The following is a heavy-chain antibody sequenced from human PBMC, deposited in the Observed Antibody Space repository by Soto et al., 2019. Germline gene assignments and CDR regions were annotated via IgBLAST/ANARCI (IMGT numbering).Heavy chain of an antibody. CDR2: ISGCGGST. D-gene: IGHD3-9*01. J-gene: IGHJ3*02. CDR3: AKAPSSLRYFDWLLENDAFDI. V-gene: IGHV3-23*01. Sequence: PGGSLRLSCAPSGFTFSSYAMSWVRQAPGKGLEWVSAISGCGGSTYYADSVKGRFTISRDNSKNTLYLQMNSLRAEDTAVYYCAKAPSSLRYFDWLLENDAFDIWGQGTMVTVSS. CDR1: GFTFSSYA.